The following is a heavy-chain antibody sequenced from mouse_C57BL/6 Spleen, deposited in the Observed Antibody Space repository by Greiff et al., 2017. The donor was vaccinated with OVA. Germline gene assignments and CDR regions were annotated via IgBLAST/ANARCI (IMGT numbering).Heavy chain of an antibody. D-gene: IGHD1-1*01. CDR1: GYTFTSYT. CDR2: INPSSGYT. V-gene: IGHV1-4*01. J-gene: IGHJ1*03. Sequence: LQESGAELARPGASVKMSCKASGYTFTSYTMHWVKQRPGQGLEWIGYINPSSGYTKYNQKFKDKATLTADKSSSTAYMQLSSLTSEDSAVYYCARSGTYWYFDVWGTGTTVTVSS. CDR3: ARSGTYWYFDV.